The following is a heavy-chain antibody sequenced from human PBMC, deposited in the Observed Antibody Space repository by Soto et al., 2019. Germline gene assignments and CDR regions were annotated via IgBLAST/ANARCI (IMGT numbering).Heavy chain of an antibody. V-gene: IGHV3-21*01. D-gene: IGHD6-13*01. CDR2: ISSSSSYI. CDR3: ARDPGIAAAGHFDY. J-gene: IGHJ4*02. CDR1: GFTFSSYS. Sequence: GGSLRLSCAASGFTFSSYSMNWVRQAPGKGLEWVSSISSSSSYIYYADSVKGRFTISRDNAKNSLYLQMNSLRAEDTAVYYCARDPGIAAAGHFDYWGQGTLVTVSS.